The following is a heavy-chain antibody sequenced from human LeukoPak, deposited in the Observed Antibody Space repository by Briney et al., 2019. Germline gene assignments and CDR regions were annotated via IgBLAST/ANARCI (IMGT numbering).Heavy chain of an antibody. V-gene: IGHV5-51*01. D-gene: IGHD6-19*01. J-gene: IGHJ4*02. CDR1: GYSFTTYW. CDR3: ARLRGGYSSGDLDY. Sequence: GESLKISCKGFGYSFTTYWIAWVRQMPGKGLEWMGIIYPGDSETRYSPSFQGQVTISADKSISTAYLQWSSLKASDTAVYFCARLRGGYSSGDLDYWGQGALVTVSS. CDR2: IYPGDSET.